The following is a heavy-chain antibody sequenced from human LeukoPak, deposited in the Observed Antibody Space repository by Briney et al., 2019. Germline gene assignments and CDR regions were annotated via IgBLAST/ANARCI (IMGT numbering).Heavy chain of an antibody. J-gene: IGHJ4*02. CDR1: GYSFTSYW. Sequence: GESLKISCKGSGYSFTSYWIGWVRQMPGKGLERMGIIYPGDSDTRYSPSFQGQVTISAAKSISTAYLQWSSLKASDTAMYYCARHPLYCNTTNCYAYWGQGTLVTVSS. CDR2: IYPGDSDT. CDR3: ARHPLYCNTTNCYAY. V-gene: IGHV5-51*01. D-gene: IGHD2/OR15-2a*01.